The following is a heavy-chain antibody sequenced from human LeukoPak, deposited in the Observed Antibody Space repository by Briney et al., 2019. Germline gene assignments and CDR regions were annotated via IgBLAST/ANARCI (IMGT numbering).Heavy chain of an antibody. CDR3: ARKYSSGWPS. V-gene: IGHV5-51*01. D-gene: IGHD6-19*01. J-gene: IGHJ4*02. CDR2: IYPDDSNT. CDR1: GYNLASYW. Sequence: GESLKISCQGSGYNLASYWIGWVRRMPGKGLEWMGIIYPDDSNTRYSPSFQGQVTISADKSISTAYLQWSSLKASDTAIYYCARKYSSGWPSWGQGTLVTVSS.